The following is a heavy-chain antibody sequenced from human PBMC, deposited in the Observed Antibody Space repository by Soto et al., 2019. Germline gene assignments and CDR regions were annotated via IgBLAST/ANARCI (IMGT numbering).Heavy chain of an antibody. V-gene: IGHV1-2*02. CDR2: IGPESGAT. J-gene: IGHJ4*02. CDR1: GYTFTGHY. D-gene: IGHD5-12*01. Sequence: ASVKGSCKASGYTFTGHYIHWLRQAPEQGPEWMGEIGPESGATRYAQKFQGRVTMTMDMSITTVYMELSNLSPDDTAVYYCGRGRSGQIVVFYWGQGTPVTVSS. CDR3: GRGRSGQIVVFY.